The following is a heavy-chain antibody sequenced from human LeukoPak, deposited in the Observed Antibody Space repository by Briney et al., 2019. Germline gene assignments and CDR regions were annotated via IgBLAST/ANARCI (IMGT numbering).Heavy chain of an antibody. Sequence: GSLRLSCAASGFTFSSYAMSWVRQPPGKGLEWIGEIYHSGSTNYNPSLKSRVTISVDKSKNQFSLKLSSVTAADTAVYYCARCRAGSGPHFDYWGQGTLVTVSS. CDR2: IYHSGST. CDR1: GFTFSSYAM. J-gene: IGHJ4*02. D-gene: IGHD2-15*01. CDR3: ARCRAGSGPHFDY. V-gene: IGHV4-4*02.